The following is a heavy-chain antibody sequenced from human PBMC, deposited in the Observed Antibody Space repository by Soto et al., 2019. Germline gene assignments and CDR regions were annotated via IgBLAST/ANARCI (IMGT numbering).Heavy chain of an antibody. CDR1: GYTLTELS. J-gene: IGHJ3*02. CDR2: FDPEDGET. D-gene: IGHD3-16*02. Sequence: ASVKVSCKVSGYTLTELSMHWVRQAPGKGLEWMGGFDPEDGETIYAQKFQGRVTMTEDTSTDTAYMGLSSPRSEGTAVCYFAKVVTFGGVISYAFDIWGQGTMVTVSS. V-gene: IGHV1-24*01. CDR3: AKVVTFGGVISYAFDI.